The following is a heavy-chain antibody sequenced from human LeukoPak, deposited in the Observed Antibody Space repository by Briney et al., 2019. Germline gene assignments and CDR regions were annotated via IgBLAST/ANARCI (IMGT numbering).Heavy chain of an antibody. CDR3: AKVPWYGDRPTPYFQH. J-gene: IGHJ1*01. D-gene: IGHD4-17*01. Sequence: GGSLRLSCAASGFTFSSYGMHWVRQAPGKGLEWVAFIRYDGSNKYYADSVKGRFTISRDNSKNTLYLQMNSLRAEDTAVYYCAKVPWYGDRPTPYFQHWGQGTLVTVSS. CDR2: IRYDGSNK. V-gene: IGHV3-30*02. CDR1: GFTFSSYG.